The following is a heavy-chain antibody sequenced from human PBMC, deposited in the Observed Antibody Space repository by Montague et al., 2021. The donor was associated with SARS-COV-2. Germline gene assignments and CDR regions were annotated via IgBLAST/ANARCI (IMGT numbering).Heavy chain of an antibody. J-gene: IGHJ6*02. V-gene: IGHV4-4*07. D-gene: IGHD3-16*02. CDR1: GGSISSYY. CDR2: IYTSGST. CDR3: ASELIVYDYGWGSYRPYGMDV. Sequence: SETLSLTCTVSGGSISSYYWSWIRQPAGKGLEWIGRIYTSGSTNYNPSLKSRVTMSVDTSKNQFYLTLSPVTATDTAVYYCASELIVYDYGWGSYRPYGMDVWGQGTTVTVSS.